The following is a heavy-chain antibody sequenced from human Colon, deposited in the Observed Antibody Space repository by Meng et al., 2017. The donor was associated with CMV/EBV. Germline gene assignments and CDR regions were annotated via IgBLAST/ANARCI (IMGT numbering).Heavy chain of an antibody. J-gene: IGHJ6*02. Sequence: GESLKISCAASGFTFSSYGMHWVRQAPGKGLEWVAFLYPDGSNIHYLDSVKGRFTISRDNSANTLYLQMNSLRTDDTAVYYCARVLGGTLGGVWGQGTTVTVSS. CDR2: LYPDGSNI. D-gene: IGHD2-15*01. V-gene: IGHV3-30*02. CDR3: ARVLGGTLGGV. CDR1: GFTFSSYG.